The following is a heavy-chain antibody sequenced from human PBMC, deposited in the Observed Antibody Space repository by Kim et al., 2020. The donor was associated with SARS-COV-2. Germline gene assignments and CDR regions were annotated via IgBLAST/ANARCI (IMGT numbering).Heavy chain of an antibody. D-gene: IGHD2-21*02. CDR2: ISYDGNDK. CDR1: ELPFSRHA. CDR3: ARELTFCTSGDCSRRYFDY. V-gene: IGHV3-33*05. J-gene: IGHJ4*02. Sequence: GGSLRLSCATSELPFSRHAMHWVRQAPGLGLECVAIISYDGNDKYYADSVKGRFTISRDNSRNTLYLQMDSLRAEDTAVYFCARELTFCTSGDCSRRYFDYWGQGTLVTVSS.